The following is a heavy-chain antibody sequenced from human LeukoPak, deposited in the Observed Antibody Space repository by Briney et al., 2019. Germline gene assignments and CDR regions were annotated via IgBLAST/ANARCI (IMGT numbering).Heavy chain of an antibody. Sequence: GASVKVSCKASGYTFTNYYMHWVRQAPGHGLEWMGIINPSGGSTTYAQKFLGRFTMTRDTSTSTVYMELSSLRSEDTAVYYCARGPTPTYYYDSRGYDENIDYWGQGTLVTVSS. V-gene: IGHV1-46*01. CDR1: GYTFTNYY. D-gene: IGHD3-22*01. J-gene: IGHJ4*02. CDR3: ARGPTPTYYYDSRGYDENIDY. CDR2: INPSGGST.